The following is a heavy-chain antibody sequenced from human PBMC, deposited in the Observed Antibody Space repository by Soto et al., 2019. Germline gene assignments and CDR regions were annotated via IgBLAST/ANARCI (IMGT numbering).Heavy chain of an antibody. J-gene: IGHJ6*01. CDR3: ARDRLETDNPYYDFWRRYPGGYYHYGMDV. CDR2: IYYSGST. D-gene: IGHD3-3*01. V-gene: IGHV4-59*01. Sequence: PSETLSLTCTVSGGSISSYYWSWIRQPPGKGLEWIGYIYYSGSTNYNPSLKSRVTISVDTSKNQFSLKLSSVTAADTAVYYCARDRLETDNPYYDFWRRYPGGYYHYGMDVWGQGTTVTVSS. CDR1: GGSISSYY.